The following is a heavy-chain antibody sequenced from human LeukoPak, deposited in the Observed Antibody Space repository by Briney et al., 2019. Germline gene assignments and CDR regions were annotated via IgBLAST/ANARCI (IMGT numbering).Heavy chain of an antibody. CDR2: ISSSSSYI. Sequence: PGGSLRLSCAASGFTFSSYAMSWVRQAPGKGLEWVSSISSSSSYIYYADSVKGRFTISRDNAKNSLYLQMNSLRAEDTAVYYCAREGLTMVPWWAFDIWGQGTMVTVSS. D-gene: IGHD3-10*01. V-gene: IGHV3-21*01. CDR3: AREGLTMVPWWAFDI. J-gene: IGHJ3*02. CDR1: GFTFSSYA.